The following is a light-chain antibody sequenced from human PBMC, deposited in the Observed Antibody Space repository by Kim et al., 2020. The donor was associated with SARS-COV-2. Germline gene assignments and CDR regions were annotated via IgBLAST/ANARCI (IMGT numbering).Light chain of an antibody. J-gene: IGKJ1*01. V-gene: IGKV1-17*03. Sequence: AAVSNRVTFNCRASQDINIYLSWVQQIQGNAPKRLIYADSSLQYGAPSRFSGSGSGTEFTLTISSLQPEDFAIYYCLRHNSHPRTFGQGTKVDIK. CDR3: LRHNSHPRT. CDR2: ADS. CDR1: QDINIY.